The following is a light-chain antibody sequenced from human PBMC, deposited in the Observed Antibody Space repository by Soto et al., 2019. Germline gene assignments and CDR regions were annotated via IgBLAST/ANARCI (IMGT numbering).Light chain of an antibody. V-gene: IGLV1-51*01. Sequence: QSVLTQPPSVSAAPGQKVIISCSGSSSNIGNNYVSWYQQLPGTAPRLLIYDANKRPSEIPDRFSGSKSATSATLGITGPQTGDEADYYCGAWDTSLSGVVFGGGTKLTVL. CDR2: DAN. CDR3: GAWDTSLSGVV. J-gene: IGLJ2*01. CDR1: SSNIGNNY.